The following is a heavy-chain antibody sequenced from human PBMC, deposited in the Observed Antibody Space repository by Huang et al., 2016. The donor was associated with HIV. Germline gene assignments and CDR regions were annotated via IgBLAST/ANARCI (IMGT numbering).Heavy chain of an antibody. Sequence: QLLLQESGPGLVKPSEALALTCAVSGGSIRSSDYHWGWIRQPPGKGLGWIGSIYYKGITHYSTSLKSRVTIAVDTSKNRFFLNLASMTAADTAVYYCARHREGPVAYYSGWGSHLNYMDVWGRGRTVVVSS. CDR3: ARHREGPVAYYSGWGSHLNYMDV. D-gene: IGHD3-10*01. V-gene: IGHV4-39*01. CDR1: GGSIRSSDYH. CDR2: IYYKGIT. J-gene: IGHJ6*03.